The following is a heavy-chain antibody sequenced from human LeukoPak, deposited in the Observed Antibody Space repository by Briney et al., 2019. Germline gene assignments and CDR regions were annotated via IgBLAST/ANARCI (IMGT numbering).Heavy chain of an antibody. Sequence: ASVKVSCKASGYTFTSYGISWVRQAPGQGLEWMGWISAYNGNTNYAQKLQGRVTMTTDTSTSTAYMELRRLRSDDTAVYYCARFVVVPAATGGGDAFDIWGQGTMVTVSS. CDR3: ARFVVVPAATGGGDAFDI. CDR2: ISAYNGNT. V-gene: IGHV1-18*01. CDR1: GYTFTSYG. J-gene: IGHJ3*02. D-gene: IGHD2-2*01.